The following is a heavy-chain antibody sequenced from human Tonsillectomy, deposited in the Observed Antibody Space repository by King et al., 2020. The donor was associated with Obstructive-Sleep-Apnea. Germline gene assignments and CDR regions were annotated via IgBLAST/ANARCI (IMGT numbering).Heavy chain of an antibody. CDR2: IYYSGST. CDR1: GGSVSSGSYY. V-gene: IGHV4-61*01. CDR3: ARGNISGYSSGWYYYYYGMDV. Sequence: QLQESGPGLVKPSETLSLTCTVSGGSVSSGSYYWSWIRQPPGKGLEWIGYIYYSGSTNYNPSLKSRVTISVDTSKNQFSLKLSSVTAADTAVYYCARGNISGYSSGWYYYYYGMDVWGQGTTVTVSS. J-gene: IGHJ6*02. D-gene: IGHD6-19*01.